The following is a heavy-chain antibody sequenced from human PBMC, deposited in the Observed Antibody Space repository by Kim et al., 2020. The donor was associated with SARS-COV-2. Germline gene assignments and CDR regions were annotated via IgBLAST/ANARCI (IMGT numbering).Heavy chain of an antibody. CDR3: AKDPRRGAADSSWYFFGGMDV. D-gene: IGHD6-13*01. Sequence: GGSLRLSCAASGFTFSSYAMSWVRQAPGKGPEWVSAISGSGGSTYYADSVKGRFTISRDNSKNTLYLQMNSLRAEDTAVYYCAKDPRRGAADSSWYFFGGMDVWGQGTTVTVSS. J-gene: IGHJ6*02. CDR2: ISGSGGST. CDR1: GFTFSSYA. V-gene: IGHV3-23*01.